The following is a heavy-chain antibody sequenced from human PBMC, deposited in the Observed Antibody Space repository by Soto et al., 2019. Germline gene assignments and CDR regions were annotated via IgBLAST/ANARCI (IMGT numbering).Heavy chain of an antibody. Sequence: VSVKGSCKGSGYTLTEVSVGWVRQAPGKGLEWMGGFDPEDGETIYAQKFQGRVTMTEDTSTDTAYMELSSLRSEDTAVYYCATVRSGGSYWGQGTLVTVSS. CDR2: FDPEDGET. CDR3: ATVRSGGSY. J-gene: IGHJ4*02. CDR1: GYTLTEVS. D-gene: IGHD2-15*01. V-gene: IGHV1-24*01.